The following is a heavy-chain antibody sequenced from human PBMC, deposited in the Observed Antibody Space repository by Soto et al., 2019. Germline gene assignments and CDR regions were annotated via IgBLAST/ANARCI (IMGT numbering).Heavy chain of an antibody. CDR3: ARDVNSGYDYPLYYYYGMDV. CDR2: INPSGGST. D-gene: IGHD5-12*01. J-gene: IGHJ6*04. Sequence: ASVKVSCKASGYTFTSYYMHWVRQAPGQGLEWMGIINPSGGSTSYAQKFQGRVTMTRDTSTSTVYMELSSLRSEDTAVYYCARDVNSGYDYPLYYYYGMDVWGKGTTVTVSS. CDR1: GYTFTSYY. V-gene: IGHV1-46*01.